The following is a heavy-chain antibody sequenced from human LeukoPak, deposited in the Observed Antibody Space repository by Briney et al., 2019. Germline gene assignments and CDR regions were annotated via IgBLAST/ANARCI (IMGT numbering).Heavy chain of an antibody. D-gene: IGHD3-3*01. CDR1: GGSISSGGYY. J-gene: IGHJ4*01. CDR2: IYYSGST. V-gene: IGHV4-31*03. CDR3: ARDGSFWRGYPYYFDS. Sequence: SETLSLTCTVSGGSISSGGYYWSWIRQHPGKGLEWIGYIYYSGSTYYNPSLKSRVTISVDTSKNQFSLKLSSVTAADTAVYYCARDGSFWRGYPYYFDSWGLGTLVTVSS.